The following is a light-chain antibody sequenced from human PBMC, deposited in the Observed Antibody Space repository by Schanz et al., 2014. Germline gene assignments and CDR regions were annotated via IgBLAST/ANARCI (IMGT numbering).Light chain of an antibody. V-gene: IGKV3D-15*01. CDR2: GAS. Sequence: EIVMTQSQATLSVSPGERATLSCRASQSISSYLAWYQQKPGQAPRLLIYGASSRATGIPDRFSGSGSGTEFTLTISSLQSEDVAVYYCQQYYSIPLTFGGGTKVEIK. J-gene: IGKJ4*01. CDR3: QQYYSIPLT. CDR1: QSISSY.